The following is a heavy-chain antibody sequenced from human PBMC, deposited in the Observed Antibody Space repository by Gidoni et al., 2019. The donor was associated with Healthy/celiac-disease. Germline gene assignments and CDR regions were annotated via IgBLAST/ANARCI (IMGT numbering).Heavy chain of an antibody. CDR3: ARVPQRLVGGMDV. J-gene: IGHJ6*02. V-gene: IGHV1-69*10. Sequence: QVQLVQSGAEVKKPGSSVKVSCKASGGTFSSYAISGVRQAPGQGLEWMGGIIPILGIANYAQKFQGRVTITADKSTSTAYMELSSLRSEDTAVYYCARVPQRLVGGMDVWGQGTTVTVSS. D-gene: IGHD3-16*01. CDR1: GGTFSSYA. CDR2: IIPILGIA.